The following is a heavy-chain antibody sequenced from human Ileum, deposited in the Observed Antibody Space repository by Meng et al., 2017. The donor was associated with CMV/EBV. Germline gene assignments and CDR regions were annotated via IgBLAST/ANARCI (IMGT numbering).Heavy chain of an antibody. J-gene: IGHJ4*02. CDR2: TSDGTNE. CDR3: VRDGDFSTWPLDY. CDR1: GFTFSDYA. D-gene: IGHD6-13*01. Sequence: QVQLVESGGGVVQPGRSLRLFCVASGFTFSDYAMHWVRQAPGKGLEWVARTSDGTNEYYADSVKGRFTISRDNSKNTLSLQMNSLRVEDTAVYYCVRDGDFSTWPLDYWGQGTLVTVDS. V-gene: IGHV3-30*04.